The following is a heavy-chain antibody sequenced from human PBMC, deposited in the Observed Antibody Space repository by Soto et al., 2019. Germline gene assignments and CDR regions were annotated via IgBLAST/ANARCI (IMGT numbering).Heavy chain of an antibody. CDR1: VFTVSSNY. Sequence: GGSLRLSCAASVFTVSSNYMSWVRQAPGKGLEWVSVIYSGGSTYYADSVKGRFTISRDNSKNTLYLQMNSLRAEDTAVYYCAREDSSGHYYYYGMDVWGQGTTVTVSS. V-gene: IGHV3-53*01. J-gene: IGHJ6*02. CDR2: IYSGGST. D-gene: IGHD3-22*01. CDR3: AREDSSGHYYYYGMDV.